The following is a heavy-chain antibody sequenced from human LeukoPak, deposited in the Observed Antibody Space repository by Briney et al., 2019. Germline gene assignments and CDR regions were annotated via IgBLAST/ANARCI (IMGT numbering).Heavy chain of an antibody. CDR1: GHTLTELS. V-gene: IGHV1-24*01. D-gene: IGHD3-9*01. CDR3: ATVSSLNAGRYFDWLLSAFDL. Sequence: ASVKVSCKVSGHTLTELSMHWVRQAPGKGLEWMGGFDPEDGETIYAQKFQGRVTMTEDTSTDTAYMELSSLRSEDMAVYYCATVSSLNAGRYFDWLLSAFDLWGRGTLVTVSS. J-gene: IGHJ2*01. CDR2: FDPEDGET.